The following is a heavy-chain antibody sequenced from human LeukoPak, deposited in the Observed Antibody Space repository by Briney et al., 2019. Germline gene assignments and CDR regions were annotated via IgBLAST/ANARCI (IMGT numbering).Heavy chain of an antibody. CDR2: IRCSIYGGTP. CDR1: GFTFSSYT. D-gene: IGHD1-1*01. Sequence: GGSLRLSCAASGFTFSSYTMSWFRQAPGKGLEWIGFIRCSIYGGTPKAAASVKGRFIFSRDDSKGVAYLRMNSLKTDDTAVYYCSREWGNGNDLRPDSWGQGTLVTVSS. J-gene: IGHJ4*02. V-gene: IGHV3-49*03. CDR3: SREWGNGNDLRPDS.